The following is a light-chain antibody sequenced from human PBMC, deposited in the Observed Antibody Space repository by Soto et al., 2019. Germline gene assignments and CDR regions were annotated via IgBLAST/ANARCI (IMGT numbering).Light chain of an antibody. V-gene: IGKV1-39*01. Sequence: DIQMTQAPSSLSASVGDRVTITCRASQSIHIKLNWYRQKVGKAPKVLIYGASSLQSGVPSRFRGSGSGPDFTRTISFLQPDDVETDYCQHYNSYPEAFGQGTKVDIK. J-gene: IGKJ1*01. CDR2: GAS. CDR3: QHYNSYPEA. CDR1: QSIHIK.